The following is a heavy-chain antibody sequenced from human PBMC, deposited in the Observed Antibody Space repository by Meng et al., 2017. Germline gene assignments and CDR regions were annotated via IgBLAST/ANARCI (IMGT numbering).Heavy chain of an antibody. J-gene: IGHJ3*02. CDR3: ARFRVVPTLGRAFDI. CDR2: INQSGST. CDR1: GGSFSGYY. D-gene: IGHD3-3*01. Sequence: GSLRLSCAVYGGSFSGYYWSWIRQPPGKGLEWIGEINQSGSTNYNPSLKSRVTISVDTSKNQFSLKLSSVTAADTAVYYCARFRVVPTLGRAFDIWGQGTMVTVSS. V-gene: IGHV4-34*01.